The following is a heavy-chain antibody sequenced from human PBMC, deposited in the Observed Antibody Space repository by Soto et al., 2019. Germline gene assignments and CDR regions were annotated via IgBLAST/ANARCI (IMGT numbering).Heavy chain of an antibody. CDR1: GGSVSSGSYY. V-gene: IGHV4-61*01. CDR3: AREGSVAAGY. D-gene: IGHD6-19*01. J-gene: IGHJ4*02. Sequence: QVQLQESGPGLVKPSETLSLTCTVSGGSVSSGSYYWSWIRQPPGKGLEWVGYIQDSGNTNYNPSLESRVTISVDTSKNRFSLTLTSVTAADTAVYYCAREGSVAAGYWGQGTLVTVSS. CDR2: IQDSGNT.